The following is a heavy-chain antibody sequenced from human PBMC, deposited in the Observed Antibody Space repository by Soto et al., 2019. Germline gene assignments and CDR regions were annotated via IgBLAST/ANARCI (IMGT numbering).Heavy chain of an antibody. V-gene: IGHV4-59*08. CDR1: GGSISSYY. D-gene: IGHD3-9*01. Sequence: SETLSLTCTVSGGSISSYYWSWIRQPPGKGLEWIGYIYYSGSTNYNPSLKSRVTISVDTSKNQFSLKLSSVTAADTAVYYCARRLRYFDWRGYYFDYWGQGTLVTVSS. J-gene: IGHJ4*02. CDR3: ARRLRYFDWRGYYFDY. CDR2: IYYSGST.